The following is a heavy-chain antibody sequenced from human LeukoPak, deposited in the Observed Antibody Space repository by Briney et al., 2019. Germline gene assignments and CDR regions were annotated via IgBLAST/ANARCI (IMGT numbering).Heavy chain of an antibody. D-gene: IGHD2-15*01. CDR3: ATGTPVDY. CDR2: IKDKSEGGTI. J-gene: IGHJ4*02. CDR1: GFTFSDAW. Sequence: GGSLRLSCAGSGFTFSDAWMSWVRQAPGKGLEWVGRIKDKSEGGTIDYAAPVKGRFTISRDDSRNMVFLQMDSLKTDDTAVYFCATGTPVDYWGQGTLVTVSS. V-gene: IGHV3-15*01.